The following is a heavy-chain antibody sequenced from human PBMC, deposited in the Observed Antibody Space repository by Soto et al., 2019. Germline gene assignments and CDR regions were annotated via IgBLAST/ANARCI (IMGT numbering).Heavy chain of an antibody. J-gene: IGHJ4*02. V-gene: IGHV3-23*01. CDR3: ARGSTVSYPGSRIFDF. CDR2: ITDTGGDT. Sequence: PGGSLRLSCVASGIPFGSRAMSWVRQAPGEGLEWVSTITDTGGDTKYADSVRGRFTMSRDNSKKTLYLQMNSLRVEDSALYYCARGSTVSYPGSRIFDFWGRGTLVTVSS. CDR1: GIPFGSRA. D-gene: IGHD3-10*01.